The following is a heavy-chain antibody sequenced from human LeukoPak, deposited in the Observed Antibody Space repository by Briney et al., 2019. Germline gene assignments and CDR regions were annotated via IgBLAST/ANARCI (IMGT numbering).Heavy chain of an antibody. CDR2: VNDNGAAT. Sequence: PGGSLRLSCAASGFTFSNYAMSWVRQAPGKGLKWVATVNDNGAATYYADSVKGRFTISRDNSYNTVSLQMNGLRAEDTAVYYCARAGSGWYYFDYWGQGTLVTVSS. CDR1: GFTFSNYA. J-gene: IGHJ4*02. V-gene: IGHV3-23*01. D-gene: IGHD6-19*01. CDR3: ARAGSGWYYFDY.